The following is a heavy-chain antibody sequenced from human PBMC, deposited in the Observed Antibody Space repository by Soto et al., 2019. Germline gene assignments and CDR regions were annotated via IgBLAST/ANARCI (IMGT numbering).Heavy chain of an antibody. V-gene: IGHV4-59*01. Sequence: ADTRSLTGTVSGGSISSYYWSWIRQPPGKGLGWIGYIYYSGSTNYNPSVKSRFTISVDKSKNQFSLKLSSVTAEDTAVYYCARENYYDSSGYRTFDYWGQGTLVTVSS. CDR2: IYYSGST. J-gene: IGHJ4*02. CDR3: ARENYYDSSGYRTFDY. D-gene: IGHD3-22*01. CDR1: GGSISSYY.